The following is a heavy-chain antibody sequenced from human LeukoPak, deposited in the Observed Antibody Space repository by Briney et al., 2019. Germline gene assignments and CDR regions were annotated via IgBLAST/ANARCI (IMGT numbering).Heavy chain of an antibody. CDR1: GFTFSSHA. D-gene: IGHD5-12*01. V-gene: IGHV3-23*01. CDR3: AKVPSMVATFWELDY. Sequence: GGSLRLSCAASGFTFSSHAMSWVRQAPGKGLEWVSAISGSGGSTYYAGSVKGRFTISRDNSKNTLYLQMNSLRAEDTAVYYCAKVPSMVATFWELDYWGQGTLVTVSS. CDR2: ISGSGGST. J-gene: IGHJ4*02.